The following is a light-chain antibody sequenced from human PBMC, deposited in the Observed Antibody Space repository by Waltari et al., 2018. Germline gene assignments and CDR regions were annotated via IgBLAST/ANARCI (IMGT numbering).Light chain of an antibody. V-gene: IGLV2-14*03. CDR1: SSAGEESRI. Sequence: QSALTQPASVSGSPGQSVTIPCTGVSSAGEESRIISWFRHHPGKAPKLILYDVSNRASDISNRFSGYKSGNTASLTISRLQADDEADYFCSYYPDTHTPVVFGGGTKLTV. CDR2: DVS. CDR3: SYYPDTHTPVV. J-gene: IGLJ2*01.